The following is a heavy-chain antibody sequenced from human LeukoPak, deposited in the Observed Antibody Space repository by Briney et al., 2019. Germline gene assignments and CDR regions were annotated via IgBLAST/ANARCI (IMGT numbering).Heavy chain of an antibody. J-gene: IGHJ4*02. Sequence: GASVKVSCKASGYTFTGYYMHWVRQAPGHGLDWMGWINPNSGGTNYAQKFQGRVTMTRDTSISTAYMELSRLRSDDTAVYYCARAVLRYFDWLSPNDYWGQGTLVTVSS. D-gene: IGHD3-9*01. CDR1: GYTFTGYY. CDR3: ARAVLRYFDWLSPNDY. CDR2: INPNSGGT. V-gene: IGHV1-2*02.